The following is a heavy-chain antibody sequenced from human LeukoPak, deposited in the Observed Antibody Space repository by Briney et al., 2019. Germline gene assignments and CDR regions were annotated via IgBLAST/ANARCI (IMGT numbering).Heavy chain of an antibody. CDR2: IYYSGST. D-gene: IGHD3-22*01. CDR1: GGSFSGYY. V-gene: IGHV4-59*01. CDR3: ARVAFYNYVPYYYYYMGV. Sequence: PSETLSLTCAVYGGSFSGYYWGWIRQPPGKGLEWIGYIYYSGSTNYNPSLKSRVTISVDTSKNQFSRKLSSVTAADTAVYYCARVAFYNYVPYYYYYMGVWGKGTTVTVSS. J-gene: IGHJ6*03.